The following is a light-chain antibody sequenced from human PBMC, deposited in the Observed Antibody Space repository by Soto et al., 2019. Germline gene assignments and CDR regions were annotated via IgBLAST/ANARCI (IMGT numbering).Light chain of an antibody. Sequence: DIQMTQSPSTLSASVGDRVTITCRASQRVTTWLAWYQQKPGQAPNLLIHDASTLEPGVPSRFRGSGSGTVFTLSIINLQPDDFATYYCQQYNSYPTFGGGTKVDIK. CDR2: DAS. V-gene: IGKV1-5*01. CDR3: QQYNSYPT. CDR1: QRVTTW. J-gene: IGKJ4*01.